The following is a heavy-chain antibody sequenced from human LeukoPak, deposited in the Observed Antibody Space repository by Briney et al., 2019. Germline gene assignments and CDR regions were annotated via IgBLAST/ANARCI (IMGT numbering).Heavy chain of an antibody. D-gene: IGHD3-3*01. Sequence: SETLSLTCTVSGGSISSYYWSWIRQPAVKGLEWIGRIYTSGSTNYNPSLKSRVTMSVDTSKTQFSLKLSSVTAADTAVYYCARFLMGFWSGSAFDLWGRGTLVTVSS. CDR2: IYTSGST. V-gene: IGHV4-4*07. J-gene: IGHJ2*01. CDR1: GGSISSYY. CDR3: ARFLMGFWSGSAFDL.